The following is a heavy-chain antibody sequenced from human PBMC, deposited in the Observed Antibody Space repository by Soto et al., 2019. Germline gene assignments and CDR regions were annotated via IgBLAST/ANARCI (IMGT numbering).Heavy chain of an antibody. CDR3: ASYGDYSLVDYGMDV. CDR1: GGSISSYY. J-gene: IGHJ6*02. Sequence: PSETLSLTCTASGGSISSYYWSWIRQPPGKGLEWIGYIYYSGSTNYNPSLKSRVTISVDTSKNQFSLKLSSVTAADTAVYYCASYGDYSLVDYGMDVWGQGTTVTSP. V-gene: IGHV4-59*01. CDR2: IYYSGST. D-gene: IGHD4-17*01.